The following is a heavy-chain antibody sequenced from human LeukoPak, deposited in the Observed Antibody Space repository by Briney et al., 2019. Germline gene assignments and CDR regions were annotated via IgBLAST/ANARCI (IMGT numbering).Heavy chain of an antibody. CDR1: VSAYSSDV. D-gene: IGHD1-1*01. CDR2: IVSTSYT. CDR3: ARRGTTATKYLEH. Sequence: PGGSLRLSCAASVSAYSSDVMSWLRQAPGRGLEWVSTIVSTSYTYYTDSVKGRFTISRDNSKNTLHLQMNSPRAEDTAIYYCARRGTTATKYLEHWGQGTLVTVSS. V-gene: IGHV3-23*01. J-gene: IGHJ4*02.